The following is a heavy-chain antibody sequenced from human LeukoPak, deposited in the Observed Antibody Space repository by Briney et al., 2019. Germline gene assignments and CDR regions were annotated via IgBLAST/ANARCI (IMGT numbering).Heavy chain of an antibody. J-gene: IGHJ4*02. V-gene: IGHV3-30*02. CDR1: GFTFSSYG. Sequence: SGGSLRLSCAASGFTFSSYGMHWVRQAPGKGLEWVAFIRYDGSNKYYVGSVKGRFTISRDNSKNTLSLQMNSLRAEDTAVYYCAKDTTSAYGFDYWGQGTLVTVSS. D-gene: IGHD1-1*01. CDR2: IRYDGSNK. CDR3: AKDTTSAYGFDY.